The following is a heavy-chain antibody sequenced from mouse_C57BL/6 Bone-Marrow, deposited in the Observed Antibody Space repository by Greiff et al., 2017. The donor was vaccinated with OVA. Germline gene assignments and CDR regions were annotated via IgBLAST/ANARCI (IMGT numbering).Heavy chain of an antibody. V-gene: IGHV1-26*01. D-gene: IGHD1-3*01. CDR1: GYTFTDYY. J-gene: IGHJ2*01. CDR2: INPNNGGT. CDR3: SLYIPEYYFDY. Sequence: EVQLQQSGPELVKPGASVKISCKASGYTFTDYYMNWVKQSHGKSLEWIGDINPNNGGTSYNQKFKGKATLTVDKSSSTAYMELRSLTSEDSAVYYCSLYIPEYYFDYWGQGTTLTVSS.